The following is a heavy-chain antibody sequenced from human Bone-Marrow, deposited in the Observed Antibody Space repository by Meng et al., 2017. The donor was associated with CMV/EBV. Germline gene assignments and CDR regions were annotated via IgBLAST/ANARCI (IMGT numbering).Heavy chain of an antibody. D-gene: IGHD3-16*01. CDR2: IYHSGST. Sequence: ESLKISCAASGFTFSNAWMSWVRQAPGKGLEWIGSIYHSGSTYYNPSLKSRVTISVDTSKNQFSLKLSSVTAADTAVYYCARVGGPINWFDPWGQGTLVTVSS. V-gene: IGHV4-38-2*01. CDR1: GFTFSNAW. CDR3: ARVGGPINWFDP. J-gene: IGHJ5*02.